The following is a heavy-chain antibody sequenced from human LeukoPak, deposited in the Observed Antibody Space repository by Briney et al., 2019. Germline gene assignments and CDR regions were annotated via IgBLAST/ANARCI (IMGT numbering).Heavy chain of an antibody. V-gene: IGHV1-2*02. CDR1: GYTFSGYY. Sequence: ASVKVSCKASGYTFSGYYMEWVRQAPGQGLEWIGWINPNTGDTNYAEKFQGRVTMTRDTSFSTVYMELRRLRSDDTAVYYCARDDSGYDWRTQGRPIYYFDYWGQGTLVTVSS. CDR2: INPNTGDT. J-gene: IGHJ4*02. CDR3: ARDDSGYDWRTQGRPIYYFDY. D-gene: IGHD5-12*01.